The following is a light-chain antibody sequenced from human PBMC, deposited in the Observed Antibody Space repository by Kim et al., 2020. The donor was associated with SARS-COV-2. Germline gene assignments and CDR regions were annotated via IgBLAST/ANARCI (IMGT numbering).Light chain of an antibody. CDR3: KSRDSRGKVV. V-gene: IGLV3-19*01. Sequence: SSELTQDPAVSVALGQTVRITCQGDSLRKYYATWYQQKTRQAPVLVFYGKDKRPSGVPDRFSGSTSGNTASLTITGAQAADEGDYYCKSRDSRGKVVFGGGTKVTVL. CDR1: SLRKYY. J-gene: IGLJ2*01. CDR2: GKD.